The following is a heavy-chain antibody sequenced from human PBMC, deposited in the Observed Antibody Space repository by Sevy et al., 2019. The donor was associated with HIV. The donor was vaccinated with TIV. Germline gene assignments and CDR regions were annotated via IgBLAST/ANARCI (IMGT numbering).Heavy chain of an antibody. V-gene: IGHV3-33*01. CDR1: GFTFSNYA. J-gene: IGHJ4*02. Sequence: GGSLRLSCAATGFTFSNYAMHWVRQAPGKGMEWVAIIWSDGAYQYHGDSVKDRFTISRDNSKNTLYLQMNNVRVEDTAGYYCARGGYYYDNAAYYALDSWGQGTLVTVSS. D-gene: IGHD3-22*01. CDR2: IWSDGAYQ. CDR3: ARGGYYYDNAAYYALDS.